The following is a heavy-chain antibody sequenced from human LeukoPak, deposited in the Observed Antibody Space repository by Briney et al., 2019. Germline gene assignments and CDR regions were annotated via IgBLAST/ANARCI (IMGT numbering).Heavy chain of an antibody. J-gene: IGHJ4*02. CDR1: GGSFSGYY. Sequence: PSETLSLTCAVYGGSFSGYYWSWIRQPPGKGLEWIGEINHSGSTNYNPSLKSRVTISVDTSKNRFSLKLSSVTAADTAVYYCARMRRWYQKLYYFDYWGQGTLVTVSS. CDR3: ARMRRWYQKLYYFDY. D-gene: IGHD4-23*01. CDR2: INHSGST. V-gene: IGHV4-34*01.